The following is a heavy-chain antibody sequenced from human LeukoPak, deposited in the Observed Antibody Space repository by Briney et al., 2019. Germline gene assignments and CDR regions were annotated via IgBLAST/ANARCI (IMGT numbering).Heavy chain of an antibody. J-gene: IGHJ4*02. Sequence: GGSLRLSCAASGFTFSSYGMSWVRQAPGKGLEWVSAISGSGGSTYYADSVKGRFTISRDSSKNTLYLQMNSLRAEDTAVYYCAKARSYDILTGASFDYWGQGTLVTVSS. CDR3: AKARSYDILTGASFDY. CDR2: ISGSGGST. V-gene: IGHV3-23*01. CDR1: GFTFSSYG. D-gene: IGHD3-9*01.